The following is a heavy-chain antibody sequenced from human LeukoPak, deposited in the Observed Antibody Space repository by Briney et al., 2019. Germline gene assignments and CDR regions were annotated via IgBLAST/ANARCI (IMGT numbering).Heavy chain of an antibody. CDR1: GFTFSSYE. D-gene: IGHD3-10*01. CDR3: ARASGGLWFGEPYDY. J-gene: IGHJ4*02. V-gene: IGHV3-48*03. CDR2: ISSSGSTI. Sequence: GGSLRLSCAASGFTFSSYEMNWVRQAPGKGLKWVSYISSSGSTIYYADSVKGRFTISRDNAKNSLYLQMNSLRAEDMAVYYCARASGGLWFGEPYDYWGQGTLVTVSS.